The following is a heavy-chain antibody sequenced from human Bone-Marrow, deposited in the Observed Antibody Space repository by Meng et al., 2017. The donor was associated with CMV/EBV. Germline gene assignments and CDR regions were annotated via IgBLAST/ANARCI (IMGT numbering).Heavy chain of an antibody. J-gene: IGHJ3*02. Sequence: GGSLRLSCAASGFTFSTYWMHWVRQVPGKGLVWVSRTNSDGSSRTYADSVKGRFTISRDNVKNTLYLQMSSLRADDTAIYYCAKDRGGGYDFWSGYGSAFDIWGQGTMVTVSS. CDR2: TNSDGSSR. CDR1: GFTFSTYW. CDR3: AKDRGGGYDFWSGYGSAFDI. V-gene: IGHV3-74*03. D-gene: IGHD3-3*01.